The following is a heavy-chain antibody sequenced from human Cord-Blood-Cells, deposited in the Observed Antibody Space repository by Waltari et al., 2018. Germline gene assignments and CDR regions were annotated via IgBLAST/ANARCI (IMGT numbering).Heavy chain of an antibody. J-gene: IGHJ4*02. Sequence: QLQLQESGPGLVKPSETLSLTCTVSGGSISSSSYYWVWIRQPPGKGLEWIGSIYYSGSTYYNPSLKSRVTISVDTSKNQFSLKLSSVTAADTAVYYCARSANDFWSGYYFDYWGQGTLVTVSS. CDR2: IYYSGST. V-gene: IGHV4-39*01. CDR3: ARSANDFWSGYYFDY. CDR1: GGSISSSSYY. D-gene: IGHD3-3*01.